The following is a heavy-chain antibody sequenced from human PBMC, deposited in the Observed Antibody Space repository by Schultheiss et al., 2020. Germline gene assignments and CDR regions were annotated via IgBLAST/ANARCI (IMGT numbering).Heavy chain of an antibody. Sequence: SQTLSLTCTVSGDSISSYYWSWIRQPSGKGLEWIGYIYHSGRTNYNPSLKSRVTISVDTSKNQFSLKLSSVTAADTAVYYCARRNVPDVWGQRTTVTDSS. V-gene: IGHV4-59*12. CDR1: GDSISSYY. J-gene: IGHJ6*02. CDR2: IYHSGRT. CDR3: ARRNVPDV. D-gene: IGHD1-14*01.